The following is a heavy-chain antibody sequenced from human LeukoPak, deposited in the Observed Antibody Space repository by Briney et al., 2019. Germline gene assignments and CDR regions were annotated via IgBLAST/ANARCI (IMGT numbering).Heavy chain of an antibody. CDR1: GFTFSSNY. J-gene: IGHJ6*02. CDR2: IYSGGST. V-gene: IGHV3-53*01. CDR3: ARSLADYYYGMDV. Sequence: GGSLRLSCAASGFTFSSNYMSWVRQAPGKGLEWVSVIYSGGSTYYADSVKGRFTISRDNSKNTLYLQMNSLRAEDTAVYYCARSLADYYYGMDVWGQGTTVTVSS.